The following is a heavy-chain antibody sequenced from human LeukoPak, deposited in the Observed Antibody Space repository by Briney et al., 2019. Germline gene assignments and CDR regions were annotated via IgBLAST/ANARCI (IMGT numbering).Heavy chain of an antibody. CDR1: GYTFRPYS. CDR3: ARGWQGDYFDY. J-gene: IGHJ4*02. D-gene: IGHD5-24*01. Sequence: GVPLRLSFAASGYTFRPYSRAWVRQAPGKGLEWVSSISTTSTYIFYGDSVKGRFTISRDNAKNSLYLQMNSLRVEDTAVYYCARGWQGDYFDYWGQGTLVTVSS. CDR2: ISTTSTYI. V-gene: IGHV3-21*01.